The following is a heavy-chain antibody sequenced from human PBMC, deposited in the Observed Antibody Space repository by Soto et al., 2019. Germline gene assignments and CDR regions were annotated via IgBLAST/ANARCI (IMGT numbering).Heavy chain of an antibody. CDR3: VRVLYDSRVVDF. Sequence: QLVESGGGLFQAGGSTRLSCLASGFTVSRYAMAWVRQAPGKGLEWASIIQTGGARYYTDSAQGRFTISRDNSRNTVYLQMSSLRVADTGVYSCVRVLYDSRVVDFWGQGSPITVS. J-gene: IGHJ4*02. CDR2: IQTGGAR. CDR1: GFTVSRYA. V-gene: IGHV3-53*01. D-gene: IGHD5-12*01.